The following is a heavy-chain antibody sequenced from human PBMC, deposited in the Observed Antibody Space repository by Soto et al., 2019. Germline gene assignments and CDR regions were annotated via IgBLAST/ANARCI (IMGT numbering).Heavy chain of an antibody. CDR2: IYPGDSDT. V-gene: IGHV5-51*01. CDR3: ATVIATTLPYYFDY. D-gene: IGHD2-21*01. Sequence: PGESLKISCEGSGYSFSHYWIAWVRQVPGKGLELMGIIYPGDSDTRYSPSFQGQVTISANKSISTAYLQWSSLKASDTATYYCATVIATTLPYYFDYWGQGTLVTVSS. J-gene: IGHJ4*02. CDR1: GYSFSHYW.